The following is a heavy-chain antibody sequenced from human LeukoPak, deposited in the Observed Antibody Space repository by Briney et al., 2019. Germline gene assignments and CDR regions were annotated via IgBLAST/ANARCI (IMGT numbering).Heavy chain of an antibody. CDR1: GFTFSSYW. Sequence: GGSLRLSCAASGFTFSSYWMSWVRQAPGKGLEWVANIKQDGSEKYYVDSVKGRFTISRDNAKNSLYLQMNSLRAEDTAVYYCARDLAAAQYCYYGMDVWGQGTTVTVSS. CDR2: IKQDGSEK. J-gene: IGHJ6*02. D-gene: IGHD6-25*01. CDR3: ARDLAAAQYCYYGMDV. V-gene: IGHV3-7*01.